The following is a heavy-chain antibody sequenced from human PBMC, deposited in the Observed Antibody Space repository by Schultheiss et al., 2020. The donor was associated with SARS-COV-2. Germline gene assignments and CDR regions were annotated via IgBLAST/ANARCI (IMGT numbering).Heavy chain of an antibody. D-gene: IGHD3-22*01. V-gene: IGHV3-21*04. CDR2: ISSSSSYI. Sequence: GGSLRLSCAASGFTFSSYSMNWVRQAPGKGLEWVSSISSSSSYIYYADSVKGRFTISRDNAKNSLYLQMNSLRAEDTAVYYCARDATRYYYDSSGYRYWGQGTLVTVSS. CDR1: GFTFSSYS. CDR3: ARDATRYYYDSSGYRY. J-gene: IGHJ4*02.